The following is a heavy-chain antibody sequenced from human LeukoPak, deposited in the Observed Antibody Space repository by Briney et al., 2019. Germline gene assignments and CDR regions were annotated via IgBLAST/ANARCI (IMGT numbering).Heavy chain of an antibody. V-gene: IGHV4-59*01. CDR3: ATGHSSGWFDY. CDR2: ISYSATT. D-gene: IGHD6-19*01. CDR1: GGSISGDY. Sequence: SETLSLTCTVPGGSISGDYWSWFRQPPGKGLEWIGYISYSATTNYNPSLKSRVSFSIDTSKNQFSLKLTSVSAADTAVYFCATGHSSGWFDYWGQGTLVSVSS. J-gene: IGHJ4*02.